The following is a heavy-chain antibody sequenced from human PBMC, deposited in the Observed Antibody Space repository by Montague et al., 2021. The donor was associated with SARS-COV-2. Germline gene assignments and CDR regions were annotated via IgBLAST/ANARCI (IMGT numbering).Heavy chain of an antibody. CDR3: TSGREGNYNVMDV. Sequence: CAISGDSVSVDSATWNWVRQSPARGLEGLGRTYHMSKWYNDYAVSVRGRVTINPDTSKNQFSLQLNSVTPEDTAIYYCTSGREGNYNVMDVRGQGTTVTVSS. J-gene: IGHJ6*02. CDR2: TYHMSKWYN. V-gene: IGHV6-1*01. D-gene: IGHD1-1*01. CDR1: GDSVSVDSAT.